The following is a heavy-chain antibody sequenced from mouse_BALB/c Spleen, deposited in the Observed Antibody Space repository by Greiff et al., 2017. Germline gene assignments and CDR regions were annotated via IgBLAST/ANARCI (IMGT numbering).Heavy chain of an antibody. CDR1: GYSITSDYA. D-gene: IGHD1-2*01. V-gene: IGHV3-2*02. J-gene: IGHJ4*01. CDR2: ISYSGSN. Sequence: EVMLVESGPGLVKPSQSLSLTCTVTGYSITSDYAWNWIRQFPGNKLEWMGYISYSGSNSYNPSLKSRISITRDTSKNQFFLQLNSVTTENTATYYCAKGRNYYGFRYAMDYWGQGTSVTVSS. CDR3: AKGRNYYGFRYAMDY.